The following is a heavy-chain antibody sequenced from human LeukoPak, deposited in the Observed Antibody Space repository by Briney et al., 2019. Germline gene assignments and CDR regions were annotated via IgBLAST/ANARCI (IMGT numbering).Heavy chain of an antibody. Sequence: SETLSLTCTVSGGSISSGDYYWSWIRQPPGKGLEWIGYIYYSGSTYYNPSLKSRVTISVDTSKNQFSLKLSSVTAADTAAYYCARVGSSGYSYYFDYWGQGTLVTVSS. D-gene: IGHD3-22*01. CDR2: IYYSGST. V-gene: IGHV4-30-4*01. J-gene: IGHJ4*02. CDR3: ARVGSSGYSYYFDY. CDR1: GGSISSGDYY.